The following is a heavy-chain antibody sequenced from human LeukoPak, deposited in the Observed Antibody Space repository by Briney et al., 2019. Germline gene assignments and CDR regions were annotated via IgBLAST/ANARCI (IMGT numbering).Heavy chain of an antibody. V-gene: IGHV4-59*01. CDR3: ARVRYYERDAFDI. D-gene: IGHD2/OR15-2a*01. Sequence: SETLSLTCTVSGGSISSYYWSWIRQPPGKGLEWVGYIYYSGSTNYNPPLKSRVTISVDKSKNQFSLKLSSVTAADTAVYYCARVRYYERDAFDIWGQGTMVTVSS. CDR2: IYYSGST. CDR1: GGSISSYY. J-gene: IGHJ3*02.